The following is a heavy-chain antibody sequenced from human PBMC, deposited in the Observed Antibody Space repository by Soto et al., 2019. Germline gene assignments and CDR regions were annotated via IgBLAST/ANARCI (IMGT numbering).Heavy chain of an antibody. Sequence: ASVKVSFKASGYTFTSYGISWVRQAPGQGLEWMGWISAYNGNTNYAQKLQGRVTMTTDTSTSTAYMELRSLRSDDTAVYYCARDTDIRYYYDSSGYYYPYFDYWGQGTLVTVSS. CDR2: ISAYNGNT. V-gene: IGHV1-18*04. D-gene: IGHD3-22*01. CDR3: ARDTDIRYYYDSSGYYYPYFDY. CDR1: GYTFTSYG. J-gene: IGHJ4*02.